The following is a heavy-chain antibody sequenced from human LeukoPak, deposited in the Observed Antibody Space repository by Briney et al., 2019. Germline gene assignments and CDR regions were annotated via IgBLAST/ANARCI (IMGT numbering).Heavy chain of an antibody. J-gene: IGHJ3*02. CDR2: IYYSGST. D-gene: IGHD3-22*01. CDR3: ARGLTYYFDSSDYYVTDAFDI. CDR1: GDSISSYY. V-gene: IGHV4-59*01. Sequence: PSETLSLTCTVSGDSISSYYWSWIRQPPGKGLEWIGYIYYSGSTNYNPSLKSRVTISVDTSKNQFSLKLTSVTAADTAVYYCARGLTYYFDSSDYYVTDAFDIWGQGTMVTVSS.